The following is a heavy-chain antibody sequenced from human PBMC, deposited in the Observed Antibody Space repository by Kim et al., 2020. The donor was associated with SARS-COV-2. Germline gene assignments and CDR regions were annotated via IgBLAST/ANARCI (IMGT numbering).Heavy chain of an antibody. J-gene: IGHJ4*02. V-gene: IGHV4-39*01. CDR3: ARSKYGAVDY. D-gene: IGHD4-4*01. Sequence: YYNPALKNRVTISVDTSKTQFALKLSSLTAADTSVYYCARSKYGAVDYWGQGTLVTVSS.